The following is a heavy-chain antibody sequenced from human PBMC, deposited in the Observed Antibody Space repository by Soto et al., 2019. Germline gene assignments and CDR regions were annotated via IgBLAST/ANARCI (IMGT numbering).Heavy chain of an antibody. J-gene: IGHJ4*02. CDR2: INAGNGNT. Sequence: ASVKVSCKASGYTFTSYGISWVRQAPGQGLEWMGWINAGNGNTKYSQKFQGRVTITRDTSASTAYMELSSLRSEDTAVYYCARAKMYCSSTSCYPTSFDYWGQGTLVTVSS. D-gene: IGHD2-2*01. CDR3: ARAKMYCSSTSCYPTSFDY. CDR1: GYTFTSYG. V-gene: IGHV1-3*01.